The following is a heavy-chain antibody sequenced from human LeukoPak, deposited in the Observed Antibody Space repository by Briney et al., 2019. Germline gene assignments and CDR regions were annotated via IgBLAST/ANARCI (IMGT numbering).Heavy chain of an antibody. CDR3: ARDLPNSSGYYSY. V-gene: IGHV4-39*02. D-gene: IGHD3-22*01. Sequence: SETLSLTCIVSGGSISSSSYYWAWVRQPPGKGLEWIGSIYYSGSTHSNPSLKSRVTISVDTSKNQFSLNLGSLTAADTAVYYCARDLPNSSGYYSYWGQGTLVTVSS. CDR1: GGSISSSSYY. CDR2: IYYSGST. J-gene: IGHJ4*02.